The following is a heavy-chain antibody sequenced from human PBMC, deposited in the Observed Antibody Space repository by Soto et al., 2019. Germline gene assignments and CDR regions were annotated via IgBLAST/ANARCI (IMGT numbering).Heavy chain of an antibody. CDR2: ISYDGTNK. Sequence: GGSLRLSCAASGFMFSAYAMLWVRQAPGKGLEWVSAISYDGTNKYYADSVKGRFTISRDNSKNTLFLQMNSLRAEDTAVYYCARDPSPYTSGWYGVDFWGHGTLVTVSS. CDR3: ARDPSPYTSGWYGVDF. V-gene: IGHV3-30*04. D-gene: IGHD6-19*01. J-gene: IGHJ4*01. CDR1: GFMFSAYA.